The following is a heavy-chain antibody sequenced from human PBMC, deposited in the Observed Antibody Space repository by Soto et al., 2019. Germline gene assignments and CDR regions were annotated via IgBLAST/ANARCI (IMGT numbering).Heavy chain of an antibody. CDR3: ARAPGYCSGGSCYSGWYFDL. CDR1: GGTFSSYA. CDR2: IIPIFGTA. J-gene: IGHJ2*01. V-gene: IGHV1-69*01. D-gene: IGHD2-15*01. Sequence: QVQLVQSGAEVKKPGSSVKVSCKASGGTFSSYAISWVRQAPGQGLEWMGGIIPIFGTANYAQKFQGRVTITADESTGTAYMELSSLRSEDTAVYYCARAPGYCSGGSCYSGWYFDLWGRGTLVTVSS.